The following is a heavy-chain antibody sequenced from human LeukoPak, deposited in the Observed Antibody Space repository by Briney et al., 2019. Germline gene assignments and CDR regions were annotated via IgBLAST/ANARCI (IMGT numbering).Heavy chain of an antibody. Sequence: SETLALTCTVSGGSISSYYWSWIRQPAGKGLEWIGRIYTSGSTNYNHSLKSRVTMSVDTSKNQFSLKLGSVTAADTAVYYRARDCSSTSWARGNWFDPWGQGTLVTVSS. D-gene: IGHD2-2*01. J-gene: IGHJ5*02. V-gene: IGHV4-4*07. CDR2: IYTSGST. CDR3: ARDCSSTSWARGNWFDP. CDR1: GGSISSYY.